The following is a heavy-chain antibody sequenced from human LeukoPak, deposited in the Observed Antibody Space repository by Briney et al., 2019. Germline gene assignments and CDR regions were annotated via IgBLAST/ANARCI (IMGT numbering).Heavy chain of an antibody. J-gene: IGHJ6*03. V-gene: IGHV4-59*10. CDR2: IYTSGST. CDR3: ARVTGDRRYYYYYMDV. CDR1: GGSFSGYY. Sequence: PSETLSLTCAVYGGSFSGYYWSWIRQPAGKGLEWIGRIYTSGSTNYNPSLKSRVTMSVDTSKNQFSLKLSSVTAADTAVYYCARVTGDRRYYYYYMDVWGKGTTVTVSS. D-gene: IGHD7-27*01.